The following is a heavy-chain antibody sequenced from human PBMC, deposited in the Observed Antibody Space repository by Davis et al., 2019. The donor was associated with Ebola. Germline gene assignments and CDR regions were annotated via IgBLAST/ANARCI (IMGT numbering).Heavy chain of an antibody. D-gene: IGHD5-24*01. V-gene: IGHV3-23*01. J-gene: IGHJ4*02. Sequence: PGGSLRLSCAASGFTFSSYAMSWVRQAPGKGLEWVSAISGSGGSTYYADSVKGRFTISRDNSKNTLYLQMNSLRAEDTAVYYCAKIFSFRGRWLQFISYFDYWGQGTLVTVSS. CDR1: GFTFSSYA. CDR2: ISGSGGST. CDR3: AKIFSFRGRWLQFISYFDY.